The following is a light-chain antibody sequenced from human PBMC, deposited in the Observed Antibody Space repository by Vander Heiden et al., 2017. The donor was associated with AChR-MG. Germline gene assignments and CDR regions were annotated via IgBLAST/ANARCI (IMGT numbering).Light chain of an antibody. CDR2: GNS. V-gene: IGLV1-40*01. CDR1: SSNIVAGYD. J-gene: IGLJ2*01. Sequence: VPTQPPSVSGAPGQRVTIACTGSSSNIVAGYDVHWYQQLPGTAPKLLIYGNSNRPSGVPDRFSGSKSGTSASLAITGLEAEDEADYYCQSYDSSRGAVVFGGGTKLTVL. CDR3: QSYDSSRGAVV.